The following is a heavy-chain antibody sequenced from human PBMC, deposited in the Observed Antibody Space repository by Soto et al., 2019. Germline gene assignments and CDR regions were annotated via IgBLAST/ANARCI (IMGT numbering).Heavy chain of an antibody. Sequence: KAGGSLRLSCAASGFTFSSYSMNWVRQAPGKGLEWVSSISSSSSYIYYADSVKGRFTISRDNAKNSPYLQMNSLRAEDTAVYYCARVPYGSGSYPHRGQGTLVTVSS. CDR2: ISSSSSYI. CDR1: GFTFSSYS. V-gene: IGHV3-21*01. CDR3: ARVPYGSGSYPH. J-gene: IGHJ4*02. D-gene: IGHD3-10*01.